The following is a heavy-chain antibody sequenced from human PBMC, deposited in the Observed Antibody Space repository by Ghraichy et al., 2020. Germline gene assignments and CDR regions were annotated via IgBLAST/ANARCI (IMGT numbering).Heavy chain of an antibody. V-gene: IGHV3-64D*09. J-gene: IGHJ3*02. CDR3: VKEKSWWEPYHDAFDI. D-gene: IGHD1-26*01. CDR2: ISSNGGST. CDR1: GFTFSSYA. Sequence: GGSLRLSCSASGFTFSSYAMHWVRQAPGKGLEYVSAISSNGGSTYYADSVKGRFTISRDNSKNTLYLQMSSLRAEDTAVYYCVKEKSWWEPYHDAFDIWGQGTMVTVSS.